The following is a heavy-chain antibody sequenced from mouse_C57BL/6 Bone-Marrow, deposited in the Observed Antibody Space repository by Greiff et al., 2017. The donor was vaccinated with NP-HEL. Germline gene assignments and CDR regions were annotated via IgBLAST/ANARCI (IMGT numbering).Heavy chain of an antibody. Sequence: QVQLQQPGAELMKPGASVKLSCKATGYTFTSYWIEWVKQRPGHGLEWIGEIFPGSGSTNYNEKFKGKATLTADTSSSTAYMQLSSLTTEDSAIYYCARDDSYYVNYAMDYWGQGTSVTVSS. V-gene: IGHV1-9*01. J-gene: IGHJ4*01. CDR3: ARDDSYYVNYAMDY. D-gene: IGHD2-12*01. CDR2: IFPGSGST. CDR1: GYTFTSYW.